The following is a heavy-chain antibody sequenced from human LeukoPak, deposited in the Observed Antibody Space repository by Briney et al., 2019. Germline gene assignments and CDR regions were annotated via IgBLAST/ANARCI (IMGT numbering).Heavy chain of an antibody. V-gene: IGHV3-53*01. J-gene: IGHJ4*02. D-gene: IGHD3-22*01. CDR2: IYSGGST. CDR3: ARGIEFYDSSSRPY. Sequence: PGGSLRLSCAASGFTVSSNYMSWVRQAPGKGLEWVSVIYSGGSTYYADSVKGQFTISRDNSKNTLYLQMNSLRAEDTAMYYCARGIEFYDSSSRPYWGQGTLVTVSS. CDR1: GFTVSSNY.